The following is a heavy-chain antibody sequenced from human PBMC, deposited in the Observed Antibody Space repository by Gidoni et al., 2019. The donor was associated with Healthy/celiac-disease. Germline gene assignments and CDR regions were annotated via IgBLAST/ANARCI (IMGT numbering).Heavy chain of an antibody. CDR1: GGSISSYY. CDR2: IYTSGST. CDR3: ARDVTPDILTPYYYYGMDV. Sequence: QVQLQESGPGLVKPSETLSLTSTVSGGSISSYYWSWIRQPAGKGLEWIGRIYTSGSTTYNPSLKSRVTMSVDTSKNQFSLKLSSVTAADTAVYYCARDVTPDILTPYYYYGMDVWGQGTTVTVSS. D-gene: IGHD3-9*01. V-gene: IGHV4-4*07. J-gene: IGHJ6*02.